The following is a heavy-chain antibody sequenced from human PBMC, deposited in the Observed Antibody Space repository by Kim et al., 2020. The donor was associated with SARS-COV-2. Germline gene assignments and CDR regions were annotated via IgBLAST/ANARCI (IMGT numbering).Heavy chain of an antibody. CDR1: GFTFSDYY. J-gene: IGHJ5*02. V-gene: IGHV3-11*06. Sequence: GGSLRLSCAASGFTFSDYYMSWIRQAPGKGLEWVSYISSSSSYTNYADSVKGRFTISRDNAKNSLYLQMNSLRAEDTAVYYCARLSSTSCYRRCVYGDWFDPWGQGTLVTVSS. CDR2: ISSSSSYT. CDR3: ARLSSTSCYRRCVYGDWFDP. D-gene: IGHD2-2*02.